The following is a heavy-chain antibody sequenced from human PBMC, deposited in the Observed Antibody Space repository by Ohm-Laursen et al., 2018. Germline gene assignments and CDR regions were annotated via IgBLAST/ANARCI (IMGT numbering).Heavy chain of an antibody. CDR2: ISSSSSYI. CDR1: GFTFDDHA. Sequence: SLRLSCAAPGFTFDDHAMHWVRQAPGKGLEWVSSISSSSSYIYYADSVKGRFTISRDNAKNSLFLLMNSLRAEDTAVYYCARGGAVAATGDDWGQGTLVTVSS. D-gene: IGHD6-19*01. V-gene: IGHV3-21*01. J-gene: IGHJ4*02. CDR3: ARGGAVAATGDD.